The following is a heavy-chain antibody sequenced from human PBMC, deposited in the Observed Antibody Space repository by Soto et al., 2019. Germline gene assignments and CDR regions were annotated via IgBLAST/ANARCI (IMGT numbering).Heavy chain of an antibody. Sequence: QVQLVESGGGVVQPGRSLKLSCAAAGFTFSSYPMHWVRQAPGKGLEWVAVISFDETNEYYADSVKGRFTISRDNSKNTLYLQMNSLRTEDTAVYYCARDGQVLRFLEWLFNFDYWGQGTLVTVSS. D-gene: IGHD3-3*01. CDR3: ARDGQVLRFLEWLFNFDY. CDR2: ISFDETNE. V-gene: IGHV3-30-3*01. J-gene: IGHJ4*02. CDR1: GFTFSSYP.